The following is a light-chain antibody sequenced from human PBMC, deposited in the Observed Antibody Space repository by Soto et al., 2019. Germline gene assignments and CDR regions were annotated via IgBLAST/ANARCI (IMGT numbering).Light chain of an antibody. J-gene: IGKJ4*01. Sequence: DIQMTQSPSSLSASVGDRVTITCQASQDISIYLNWYQQRPGKAPRLLIYGASNLQTGVPSRFSGSGSGTDFTFTVSNLQPEDIATYYCQQYDTVPRTFGGGTKVEIQ. CDR1: QDISIY. V-gene: IGKV1-33*01. CDR3: QQYDTVPRT. CDR2: GAS.